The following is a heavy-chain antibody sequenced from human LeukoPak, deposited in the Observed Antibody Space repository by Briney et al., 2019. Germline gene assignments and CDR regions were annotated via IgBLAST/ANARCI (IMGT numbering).Heavy chain of an antibody. CDR2: FDPEDGET. V-gene: IGHV1-24*01. J-gene: IGHJ4*02. CDR1: GYTLTELS. D-gene: IGHD3-10*01. CDR3: ATSRLDGSGSRYDY. Sequence: ASVRVSCTVSGYTLTELSMHWVRQAPGKGLEWRGGFDPEDGETIYAQKFQARVTMPEDTSTDTAYMELSSLRSEDTAVYYCATSRLDGSGSRYDYWGPGTLVTVSS.